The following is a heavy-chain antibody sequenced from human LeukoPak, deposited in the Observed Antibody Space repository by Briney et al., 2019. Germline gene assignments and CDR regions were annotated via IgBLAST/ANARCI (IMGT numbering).Heavy chain of an antibody. CDR1: GVSIRYHNYD. V-gene: IGHV4-39*07. CDR2: VRYSGAT. Sequence: SETLSFTCSGYGVSIRYHNYDWGWIRQPPGKGLEWIGSVRYSGATYYYPSLKSRLSISADTSKNQVSLTLSSVTAADTAVYYCVSENYDYYGMDVWGQGTTVTVSS. J-gene: IGHJ6*02. CDR3: VSENYDYYGMDV.